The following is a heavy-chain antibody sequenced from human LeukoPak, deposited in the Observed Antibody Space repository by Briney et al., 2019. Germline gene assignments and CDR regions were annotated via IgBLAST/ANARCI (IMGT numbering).Heavy chain of an antibody. J-gene: IGHJ4*02. CDR3: AKGGSDYDDHGYSFDY. CDR2: ISSSCGNT. D-gene: IGHD1-26*01. CDR1: GFTLSSYA. V-gene: IGHV3-23*01. Sequence: PGGSLTLSCAASGFTLSSYAMSWVRQAPGKGLEGVSAISSSCGNTYYADSVKGRFTISRDNSKNTLYLQMNSLRAEDTAVYYCAKGGSDYDDHGYSFDYWGQGALVTVSS.